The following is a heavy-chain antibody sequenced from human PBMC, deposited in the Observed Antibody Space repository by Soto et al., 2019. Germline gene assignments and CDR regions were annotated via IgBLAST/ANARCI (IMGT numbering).Heavy chain of an antibody. CDR2: ISYDGSNK. Sequence: GGSLRLSCAASGFTFSSYGMHWVRQAPGKGLEWVAVISYDGSNKYYADSVKGRFTISRDNSKNTLYLQMNSLRAEDTAVYYCAKGPGTSGYYYYYMDVWGEGTTVTVSS. V-gene: IGHV3-30*18. J-gene: IGHJ6*03. CDR1: GFTFSSYG. CDR3: AKGPGTSGYYYYYMDV. D-gene: IGHD3-10*01.